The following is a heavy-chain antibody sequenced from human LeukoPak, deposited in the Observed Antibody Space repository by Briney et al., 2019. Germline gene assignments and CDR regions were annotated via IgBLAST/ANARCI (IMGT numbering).Heavy chain of an antibody. V-gene: IGHV3-9*01. Sequence: GGSLRLSCAASGFVFNDYAMHWVRQAPGKGLEWVSGISYNSANMGYADSVKGRFTISRDKDTNSLYLQMNSLRIEDTAFYYCVKAIDYGAGYYFDLWGQGTLVTVSS. CDR3: VKAIDYGAGYYFDL. D-gene: IGHD4-17*01. CDR1: GFVFNDYA. CDR2: ISYNSANM. J-gene: IGHJ4*02.